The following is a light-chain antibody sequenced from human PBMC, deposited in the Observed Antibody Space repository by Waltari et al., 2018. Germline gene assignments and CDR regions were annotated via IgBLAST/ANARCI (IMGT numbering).Light chain of an antibody. CDR1: QPISGW. V-gene: IGKV1-5*03. J-gene: IGKJ1*01. CDR3: QHYKGYSRT. Sequence: DIQMTQSPSTLSASLGDRVILSCRASQPISGWLAWYQQKPGTAPKRLIYKASSLENGVPSRVSGSGSGTDFTRTISSLQPDDFATYYCQHYKGYSRTFGQGTKVDVK. CDR2: KAS.